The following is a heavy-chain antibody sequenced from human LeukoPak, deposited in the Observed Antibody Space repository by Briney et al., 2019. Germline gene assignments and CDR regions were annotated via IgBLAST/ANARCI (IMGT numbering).Heavy chain of an antibody. D-gene: IGHD3-22*01. CDR3: ARDRITMIVVVMGAFDI. J-gene: IGHJ3*02. V-gene: IGHV3-48*02. CDR1: GFTFSSYN. CDR2: ISSSSSTI. Sequence: GGSLRLSCAASGFTFSSYNMNWVRQAPGKGLEWVSYISSSSSTIYYADSVKGRFTISRDNAKNSLYLQMNSLRDEDTAVYYCARDRITMIVVVMGAFDIWGQGTMVTVSS.